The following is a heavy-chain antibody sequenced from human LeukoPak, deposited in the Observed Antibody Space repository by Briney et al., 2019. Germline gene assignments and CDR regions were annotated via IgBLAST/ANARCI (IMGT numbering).Heavy chain of an antibody. V-gene: IGHV4-34*01. CDR3: ARSDPVVPAAIIDY. D-gene: IGHD2-2*02. CDR1: GGSFSGYY. Sequence: SETLSLTCAVYGGSFSGYYWSWIRQPPGKGLEWIGEINRSGSTNYNPSLKSRVTISVDTSKNQFSLKLSSVTAADTAVYYCARSDPVVPAAIIDYWGQGTLVTVSS. CDR2: INRSGST. J-gene: IGHJ4*02.